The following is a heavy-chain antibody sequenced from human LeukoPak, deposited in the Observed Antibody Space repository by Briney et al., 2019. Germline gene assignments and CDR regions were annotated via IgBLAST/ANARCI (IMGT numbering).Heavy chain of an antibody. V-gene: IGHV1-2*02. CDR3: AKDVVVDDSSGYYRNFDY. CDR1: GYTFTGYY. D-gene: IGHD3-22*01. Sequence: ASVKVSCKASGYTFTGYYMHWVRQAPGQGLEWMGWINPNSGGTNYAQKFLGRVTMTRDTSISTAYMELSRLRSDDTAVYYCAKDVVVDDSSGYYRNFDYWGQGTLVTVSS. J-gene: IGHJ4*02. CDR2: INPNSGGT.